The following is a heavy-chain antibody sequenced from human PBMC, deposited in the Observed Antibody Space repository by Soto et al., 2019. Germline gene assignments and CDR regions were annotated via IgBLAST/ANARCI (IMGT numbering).Heavy chain of an antibody. CDR2: IYYSGST. D-gene: IGHD5-12*01. V-gene: IGHV4-30-4*01. J-gene: IGHJ3*02. Sequence: PSETLSLTCTVSGGSISSGDYYWSWIRQPPGKGLEWIGYIYYSGSTYYNPSLKSRVTISVDTSKNQFSLKLSSVTAADTAVYYCARDEVATIPRGAFDIWGQGTMVTVSS. CDR1: GGSISSGDYY. CDR3: ARDEVATIPRGAFDI.